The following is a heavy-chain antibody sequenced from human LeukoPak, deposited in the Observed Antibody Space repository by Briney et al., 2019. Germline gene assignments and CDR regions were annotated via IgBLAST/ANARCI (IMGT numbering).Heavy chain of an antibody. CDR1: GFTFTYAW. Sequence: GGSLRLSCAASGFTFTYAWMSWVRQAPGKGLEWVAQIQSKSDGGAFAYAASVKGRFTISRDDSKETLYLQMNSLKTEDTAVYYCTTMYSGGMAVWGHGTTVTVSS. D-gene: IGHD3-10*01. CDR2: IQSKSDGGAF. J-gene: IGHJ6*02. CDR3: TTMYSGGMAV. V-gene: IGHV3-15*01.